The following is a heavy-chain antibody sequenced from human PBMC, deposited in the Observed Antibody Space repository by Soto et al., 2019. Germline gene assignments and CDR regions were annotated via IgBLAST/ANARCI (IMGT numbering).Heavy chain of an antibody. CDR1: GGSFSGYY. Sequence: SETLSLTCAVYGGSFSGYYWSWIRQPPGKGLEWIGEINHSGSTNYNPSLKSRVTISVDTSKNQFSLKLSSVTAADTAVYYCARVLLTTVTGYYYYYMDVWGKGTTVTVSS. D-gene: IGHD4-4*01. CDR2: INHSGST. CDR3: ARVLLTTVTGYYYYYMDV. J-gene: IGHJ6*03. V-gene: IGHV4-34*01.